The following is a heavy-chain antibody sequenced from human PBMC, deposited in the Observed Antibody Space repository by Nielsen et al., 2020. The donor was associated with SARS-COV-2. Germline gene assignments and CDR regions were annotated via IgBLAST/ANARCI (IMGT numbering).Heavy chain of an antibody. V-gene: IGHV4-39*07. J-gene: IGHJ4*02. CDR2: IYYSGST. CDR3: ARDNAITIFGVGFDY. CDR1: GGSISSSSYY. D-gene: IGHD3-3*01. Sequence: SETLSLTCTVSGGSISSSSYYWGWIRQPPGKGLEWIGSIYYSGSTYYNPSLKSRVTISVDTSKNQFSLKLSSVTAADTAVYYCARDNAITIFGVGFDYWGQGTLVTVSS.